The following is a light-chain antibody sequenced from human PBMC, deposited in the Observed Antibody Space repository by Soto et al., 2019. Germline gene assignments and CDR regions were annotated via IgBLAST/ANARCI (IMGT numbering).Light chain of an antibody. CDR3: CSYAGNSGV. V-gene: IGLV2-23*02. CDR1: SSDVGSYSF. J-gene: IGLJ3*02. Sequence: QSALTQPASVSGSPGQSIIISCTGTSSDVGSYSFVSWYQQHPGKAPKLMIYEVSKRPSGVSNRFSGSKSGNTASLTISGLQPEDEADYYCCSYAGNSGVFGGGTKVTVL. CDR2: EVS.